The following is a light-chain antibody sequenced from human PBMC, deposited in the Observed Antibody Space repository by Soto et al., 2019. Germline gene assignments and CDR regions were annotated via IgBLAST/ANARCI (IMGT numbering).Light chain of an antibody. Sequence: ALTQPASVSGSPGQSVTIYCTGTSSDVGAYKYVSWYQQHPGKAPKLMIDEVSNRPSGVSNRFSGSKSGNTASLTISGLQADDEADYYCNSYAGDIIRFVFGTGTKVTVL. J-gene: IGLJ1*01. CDR1: SSDVGAYKY. CDR2: EVS. CDR3: NSYAGDIIRFV. V-gene: IGLV2-14*01.